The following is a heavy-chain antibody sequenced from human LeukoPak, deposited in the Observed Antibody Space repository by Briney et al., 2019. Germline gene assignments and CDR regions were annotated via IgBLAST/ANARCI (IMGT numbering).Heavy chain of an antibody. CDR1: GGSISSGGYY. J-gene: IGHJ6*03. D-gene: IGHD6-6*01. Sequence: SETLSLTCTVSGGSISSGGYYWSWIRQHPGKGLEWIGYIYYSGSTYYNPSLKSRVTISVDTSKNQFSLKLSSVTAADTAVYYCARGERGGRSSLGYYMDVWGKGTTVTVSS. CDR3: ARGERGGRSSLGYYMDV. V-gene: IGHV4-31*03. CDR2: IYYSGST.